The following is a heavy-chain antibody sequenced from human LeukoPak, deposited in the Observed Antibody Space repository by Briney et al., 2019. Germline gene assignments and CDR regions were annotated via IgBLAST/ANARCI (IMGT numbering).Heavy chain of an antibody. CDR3: AKAADQYYYSYFYYMDV. CDR1: AFTFSSYG. Sequence: GRSLRLSCAASAFTFSSYGMHWVRQAPGKGLEWVAVISYDGSSKDYADSVKGRFTISRDNSKNTLYLQLNSLTVEDTAVYYCAKAADQYYYSYFYYMDVWGKGTTVTVSS. CDR2: ISYDGSSK. D-gene: IGHD2/OR15-2a*01. V-gene: IGHV3-30*18. J-gene: IGHJ6*03.